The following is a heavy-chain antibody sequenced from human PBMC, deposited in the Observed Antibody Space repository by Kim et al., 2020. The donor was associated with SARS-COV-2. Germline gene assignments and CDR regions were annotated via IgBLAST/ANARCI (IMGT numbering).Heavy chain of an antibody. Sequence: EKVSCKACGYMFTSYGFSWVRQAPGQGLEWLGWISARDGNTKYGQKVQGRVIMTTDTSTNTAYMELWSLRSDDTAMYYCARGAYGDVSFDYWGQGTLV. D-gene: IGHD4-17*01. CDR2: ISARDGNT. J-gene: IGHJ4*02. V-gene: IGHV1-18*04. CDR3: ARGAYGDVSFDY. CDR1: GYMFTSYG.